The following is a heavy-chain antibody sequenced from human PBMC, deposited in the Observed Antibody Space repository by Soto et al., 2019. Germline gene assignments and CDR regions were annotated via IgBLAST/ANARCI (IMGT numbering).Heavy chain of an antibody. CDR3: VKEGYYYDSSGYYYGWFDP. CDR2: INAGNGNT. CDR1: GYTFTSYA. V-gene: IGHV1-3*01. Sequence: GASVKVSCKASGYTFTSYAMNWVRQAPGQRLEWMGWINAGNGNTKYSQKFQGRVTITRDTSASTAYMELSSLRAEDTAVYYCVKEGYYYDSSGYYYGWFDPWGQGTLVTVS. D-gene: IGHD3-22*01. J-gene: IGHJ5*02.